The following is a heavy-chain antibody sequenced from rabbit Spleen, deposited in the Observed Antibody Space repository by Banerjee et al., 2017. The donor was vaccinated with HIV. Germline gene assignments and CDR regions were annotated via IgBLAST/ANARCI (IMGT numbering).Heavy chain of an antibody. CDR1: GFSFSSSDW. D-gene: IGHD6-1*01. CDR3: ARDAGSDGYIDGVFNL. Sequence: QEQLVESGGDLVKPGASLTLTCTASGFSFSSSDWIYWVRQAPGKGLEWIGYIDPVFGTTYYASWAKGRFTISKTSSTTVTLQMTSLTVADTATYFCARDAGSDGYIDGVFNLWGPGTLVTVS. J-gene: IGHJ4*01. CDR2: IDPVFGTT. V-gene: IGHV1S45*01.